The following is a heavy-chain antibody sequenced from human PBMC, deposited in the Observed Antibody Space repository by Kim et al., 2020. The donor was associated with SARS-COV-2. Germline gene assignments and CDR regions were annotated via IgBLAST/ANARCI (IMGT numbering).Heavy chain of an antibody. CDR3: AKERAGGFFDY. V-gene: IGHV3-33*06. CDR2: K. Sequence: KYYADSVKGRFTISRDNSKNTLYLQMNSLRAEDTAVYYCAKERAGGFFDYWGQGTLVTVSS. J-gene: IGHJ4*02. D-gene: IGHD3-10*01.